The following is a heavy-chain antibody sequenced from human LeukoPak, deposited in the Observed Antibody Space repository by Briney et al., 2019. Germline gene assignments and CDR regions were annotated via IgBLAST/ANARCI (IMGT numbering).Heavy chain of an antibody. Sequence: GSLRLSCAASVLTVSSNDISCVRQAPGTGLEGISVIYSGGSTDYADSVKGRLTISRDNSKNTLYLQMNSLRAEDTAVYYCARVVDHDYGDYYLDYWGQGTLVTVSS. CDR2: IYSGGST. J-gene: IGHJ4*02. CDR1: VLTVSSND. V-gene: IGHV3-53*01. CDR3: ARVVDHDYGDYYLDY. D-gene: IGHD4-17*01.